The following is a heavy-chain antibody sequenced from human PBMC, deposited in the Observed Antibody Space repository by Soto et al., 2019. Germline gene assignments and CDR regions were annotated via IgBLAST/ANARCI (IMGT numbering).Heavy chain of an antibody. Sequence: QVQLQESGPGLVKPSETLSLTCTVSGGSISSYYWSWLRQPPGKVLEWIGYIYYSGSTNYNPSLKIRVTISVDTSMNQFSLKLSSVTAADTAVYYCARVLGAGGSGSYYLTYYYYYMDVWGKGTTVTVSS. CDR1: GGSISSYY. CDR2: IYYSGST. J-gene: IGHJ6*03. V-gene: IGHV4-59*01. D-gene: IGHD3-10*01. CDR3: ARVLGAGGSGSYYLTYYYYYMDV.